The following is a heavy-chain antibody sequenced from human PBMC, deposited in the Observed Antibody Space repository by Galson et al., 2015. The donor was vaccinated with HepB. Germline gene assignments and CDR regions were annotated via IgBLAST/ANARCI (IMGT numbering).Heavy chain of an antibody. J-gene: IGHJ2*01. CDR1: GFTFSSYA. CDR3: AKVRAVAGTEWYFDL. Sequence: SLRLSCAASGFTFSSYAMSWVRQAPGKGLEWVSAISGSGGSTYYADSVKGRFTISRDNSKNTLYLQMNSLRAEDTAVYYCAKVRAVAGTEWYFDLWGRGTLVTVSS. D-gene: IGHD6-19*01. V-gene: IGHV3-23*01. CDR2: ISGSGGST.